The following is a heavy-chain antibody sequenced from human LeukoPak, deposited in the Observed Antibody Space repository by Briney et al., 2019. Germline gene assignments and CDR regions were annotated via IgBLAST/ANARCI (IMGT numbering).Heavy chain of an antibody. V-gene: IGHV3-9*01. CDR1: GFTFDDYA. J-gene: IGHJ4*02. CDR3: AKDKGYDILTGPYDY. Sequence: GGSLRLSCAASGFTFDDYAMHWVRQAPGKGLEWVSGISWNSGSIGYADSVKGRFTTSRNNAKNSLYLQMNSLRAEDTALYYCAKDKGYDILTGPYDYWGQGTLVTVSS. CDR2: ISWNSGSI. D-gene: IGHD3-9*01.